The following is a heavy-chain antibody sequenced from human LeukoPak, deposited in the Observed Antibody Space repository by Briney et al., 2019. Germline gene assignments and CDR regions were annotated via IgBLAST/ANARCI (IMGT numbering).Heavy chain of an antibody. CDR1: GFTFSNYW. J-gene: IGHJ5*02. V-gene: IGHV3-74*01. CDR2: ITDDGSTT. Sequence: GGSLRLSCAASGFTFSNYWMHWVRQAPGKGLVWVSRITDDGSTTNYADSVKGRFTISRDNAKNTLYLQRNSLRAEDTAVYYCASLPAAWGQGTLVTVSS. CDR3: ASLPAA.